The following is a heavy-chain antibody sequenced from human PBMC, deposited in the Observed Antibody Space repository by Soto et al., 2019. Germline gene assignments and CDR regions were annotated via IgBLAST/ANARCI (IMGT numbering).Heavy chain of an antibody. J-gene: IGHJ6*02. Sequence: GESLKISCKGSGYSFTSHLIAWVRQMPGQGLEWMGIINPFDSNTKYGPSFQGHVTISADKSNNSAYLQWSSLKASDTAMYYCARIHSADHFYNAMDVWGQGTTVTVFS. CDR1: GYSFTSHL. CDR2: INPFDSNT. CDR3: ARIHSADHFYNAMDV. D-gene: IGHD3-3*02. V-gene: IGHV5-51*01.